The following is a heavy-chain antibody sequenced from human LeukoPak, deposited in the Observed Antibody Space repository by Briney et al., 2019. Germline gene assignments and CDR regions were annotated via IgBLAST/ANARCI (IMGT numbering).Heavy chain of an antibody. CDR1: GYTFTSYY. CDR2: INPSGGST. D-gene: IGHD3-22*01. Sequence: ASVKVSCKASGYTFTSYYMHWVRQAPGQGLEWMGIINPSGGSTSYAQKFQGRVTMTRGTSTSTVYMELSNLRSEDTAVYYCARGHTPSYYYDSSGYYYVNWGQGTLVTVSS. V-gene: IGHV1-46*01. CDR3: ARGHTPSYYYDSSGYYYVN. J-gene: IGHJ4*02.